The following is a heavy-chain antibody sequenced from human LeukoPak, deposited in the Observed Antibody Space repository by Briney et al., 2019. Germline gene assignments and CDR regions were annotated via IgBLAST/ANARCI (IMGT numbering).Heavy chain of an antibody. CDR1: GFTFSNYG. J-gene: IGHJ3*02. CDR3: ARLNRAFDI. Sequence: PGGSLRLSCSASGFTFSNYGMNWVRQAPGKGLEWVSVIYSGGSTYYADSVKGRFTISRDNSKNTLYLQMNSLRAEDTAVYYCARLNRAFDIWGQGTMVTVSS. CDR2: IYSGGST. V-gene: IGHV3-66*04.